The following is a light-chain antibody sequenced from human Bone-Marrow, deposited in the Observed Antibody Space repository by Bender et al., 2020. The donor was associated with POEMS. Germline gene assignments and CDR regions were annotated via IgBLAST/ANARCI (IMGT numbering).Light chain of an antibody. V-gene: IGLV3-1*01. Sequence: SYELTQPPSVSVSPGQTVTITCSGDKLGVKYISWYQQRSGQSPMIVIYQDDKRPSGIPARFSASNSGSAAALTISETQPMDEADYYCLAWDSTTAPYVFGTGTKVTVL. CDR2: QDD. CDR3: LAWDSTTAPYV. CDR1: KLGVKY. J-gene: IGLJ1*01.